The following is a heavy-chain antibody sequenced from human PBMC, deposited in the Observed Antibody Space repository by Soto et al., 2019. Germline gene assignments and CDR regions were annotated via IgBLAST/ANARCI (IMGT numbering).Heavy chain of an antibody. CDR3: ATLNPPTLRFLEWLPWFDP. V-gene: IGHV1-69*13. CDR1: GGTFSSYA. J-gene: IGHJ5*02. D-gene: IGHD3-3*01. Sequence: PSVKVSCKASGGTFSSYAISWVRQAPGQGLEWMGGIIPIFGTANYAQKFQGRVTITADESTSTAYMELSSLRSEDTAVYYCATLNPPTLRFLEWLPWFDPWGQGTLVTSPQ. CDR2: IIPIFGTA.